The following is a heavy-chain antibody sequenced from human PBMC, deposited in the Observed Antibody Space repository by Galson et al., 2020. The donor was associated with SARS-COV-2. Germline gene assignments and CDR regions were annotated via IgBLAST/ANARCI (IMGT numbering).Heavy chain of an antibody. J-gene: IGHJ6*03. CDR3: ARASLSGAPSPMDV. D-gene: IGHD3-9*01. V-gene: IGHV3-74*01. CDR2: INTDGRTK. CDR1: GYTFSRHR. Sequence: GGSLRLSCATFGYTFSRHRMHWVRQAHGKGLVWLSSINTDGRTKTYADSVQGRFTISRDNAKNTLSLQMESLRVDDTAVYYCARASLSGAPSPMDVWGTGTTVTVS.